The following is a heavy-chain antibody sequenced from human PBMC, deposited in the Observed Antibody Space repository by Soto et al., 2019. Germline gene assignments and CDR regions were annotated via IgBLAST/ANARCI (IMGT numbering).Heavy chain of an antibody. CDR3: ARVGVRGYDSSGYYESEYFQH. D-gene: IGHD3-22*01. V-gene: IGHV4-59*01. CDR1: GGSISSYY. Sequence: PSETLSLTCTVSGGSISSYYWSWIRQPPGKGLEWIGYIYYSGSTNYNPSLKSRVTISVDTSKNQFSLKLSSVTAADTAVYYCARVGVRGYDSSGYYESEYFQHWGQGTLVTVS. J-gene: IGHJ1*01. CDR2: IYYSGST.